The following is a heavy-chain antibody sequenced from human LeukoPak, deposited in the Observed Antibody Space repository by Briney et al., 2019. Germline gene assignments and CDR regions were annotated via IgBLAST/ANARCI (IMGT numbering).Heavy chain of an antibody. CDR2: IIPIFGTA. J-gene: IGHJ4*02. V-gene: IGHV1-69*13. Sequence: ASVKVSCKASGGTFSSYAISWVRQAPGQGLEWMGGIIPIFGTANYAQKFQGRVTITADESTSTAYMELSSLRSEDTAVYYCGREAGRLGARGWEYWGRGTLVNV. CDR3: GREAGRLGARGWEY. CDR1: GGTFSSYA. D-gene: IGHD1-26*01.